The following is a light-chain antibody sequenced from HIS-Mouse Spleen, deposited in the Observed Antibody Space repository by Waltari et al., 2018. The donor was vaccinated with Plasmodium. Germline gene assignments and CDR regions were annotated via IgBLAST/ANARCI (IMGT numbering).Light chain of an antibody. J-gene: IGLJ3*02. CDR2: SNK. CDR3: AAWDDSLNGV. CDR1: SSNIGSNT. V-gene: IGLV1-44*01. Sequence: QSVLTQPPSASGTPGQRVTISCSGSSSNIGSNTVNWYQQLPGTAPKLLIYSNKQRPAGVPDRFSGSNSGTSASLAISGLQSEDEADDYCAAWDDSLNGVFGGGTKLTVL.